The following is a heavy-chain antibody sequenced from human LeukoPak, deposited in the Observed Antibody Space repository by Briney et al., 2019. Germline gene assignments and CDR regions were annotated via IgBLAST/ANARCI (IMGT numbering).Heavy chain of an antibody. CDR1: GFTFSNYA. D-gene: IGHD4-23*01. Sequence: PGGSLRLSCAASGFTFSNYAMNWVRQALGKGLEWVSGISGSGGSTYYADSVKGRFTISRDNSKNTLYLQMNSLRAEDTAVYYCAKGLDYGGMVFDYWGQGTLVTVSS. V-gene: IGHV3-23*01. CDR3: AKGLDYGGMVFDY. J-gene: IGHJ4*02. CDR2: ISGSGGST.